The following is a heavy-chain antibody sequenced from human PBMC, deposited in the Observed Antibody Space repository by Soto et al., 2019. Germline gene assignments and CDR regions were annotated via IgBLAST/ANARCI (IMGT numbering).Heavy chain of an antibody. Sequence: EVQLVESGGGLVQPGGSLRLSCAASGFTVSGHYMNWVRLAPGKGLEWVSVIYSGGTTYYADSARGRFTTSRESSTNTVYLQVYELRPEDTAVYQCASASWELVSPWGYVMDVWGEGATVTVSP. D-gene: IGHD2-8*02. J-gene: IGHJ6*04. CDR3: ASASWELVSPWGYVMDV. V-gene: IGHV3-66*01. CDR2: IYSGGTT. CDR1: GFTVSGHY.